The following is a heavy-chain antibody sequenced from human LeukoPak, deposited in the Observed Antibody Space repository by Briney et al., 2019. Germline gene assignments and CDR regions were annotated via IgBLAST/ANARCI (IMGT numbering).Heavy chain of an antibody. CDR3: ARSYSSSWPYYYYYMDV. Sequence: SVKVSCKASGGTFSSYAISWVRQAPGQGLEWMGGIIPIFGTANYAQKFQGRVTITADESTGTAYMELSSLRSEDTAVYYRARSYSSSWPYYYYYMDVWGKGTTVTISS. D-gene: IGHD6-13*01. CDR1: GGTFSSYA. V-gene: IGHV1-69*13. J-gene: IGHJ6*03. CDR2: IIPIFGTA.